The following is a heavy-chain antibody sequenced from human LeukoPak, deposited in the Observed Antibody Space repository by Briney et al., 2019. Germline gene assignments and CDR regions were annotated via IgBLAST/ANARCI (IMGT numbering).Heavy chain of an antibody. V-gene: IGHV4-59*01. J-gene: IGHJ5*02. CDR3: ARDPSSGSPYGFDP. CDR1: GGSISSYY. Sequence: SETLSLTCTVSGGSISSYYWSWIRQPPGKGLEWIGYIYYSGSTNYNPSLKSRVTISVDTSKNQFSLKLSSETAADTAVYYCARDPSSGSPYGFDPWGQGTLVTVSS. CDR2: IYYSGST. D-gene: IGHD6-19*01.